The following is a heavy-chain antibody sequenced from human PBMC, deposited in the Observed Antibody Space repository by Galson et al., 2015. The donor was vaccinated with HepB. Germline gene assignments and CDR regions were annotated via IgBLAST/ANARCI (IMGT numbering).Heavy chain of an antibody. Sequence: SVKVSCKASGGTFSSYTISWVRQAPGQGLEWMGRIIPILGIANYAQKFQGRVTITADKSTSTAYMKLSSLRSKETAVYYCAVVVVTARVRREDYLGQGTLVTVSS. CDR1: GGTFSSYT. CDR3: AVVVVTARVRREDY. CDR2: IIPILGIA. V-gene: IGHV1-69*02. D-gene: IGHD2-21*02. J-gene: IGHJ4*02.